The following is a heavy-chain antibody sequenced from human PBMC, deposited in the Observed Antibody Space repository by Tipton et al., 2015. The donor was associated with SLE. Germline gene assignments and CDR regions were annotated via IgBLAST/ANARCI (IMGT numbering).Heavy chain of an antibody. J-gene: IGHJ6*02. V-gene: IGHV3-49*04. CDR1: GFSLGEFG. D-gene: IGHD1-26*01. Sequence: SLRLSCTASGFSLGEFGLSWVRLAPGKGLEWISFIRSKTYDETPEYAASVNGRFSLSRDDSKGVAYLQMDRLQIEDTGLYYCTVGPRGSYYFYGMDVWGQGTAVTVSS. CDR3: TVGPRGSYYFYGMDV. CDR2: IRSKTYDETP.